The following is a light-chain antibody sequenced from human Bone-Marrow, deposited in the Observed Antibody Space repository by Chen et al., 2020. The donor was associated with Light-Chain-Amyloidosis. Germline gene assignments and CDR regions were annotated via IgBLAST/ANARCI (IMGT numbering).Light chain of an antibody. Sequence: EIVLTQSPGTLSLSPGEGANLSCRASQTISSKYLTWYQQKFGQAPRLLIYGSSSRATGIPDRFTGSGSGTDLTLTINRLEPEDFAMYDCQQYGTSPLTFGGGTKVEIK. J-gene: IGKJ4*01. CDR2: GSS. CDR3: QQYGTSPLT. V-gene: IGKV3-20*01. CDR1: QTISSKY.